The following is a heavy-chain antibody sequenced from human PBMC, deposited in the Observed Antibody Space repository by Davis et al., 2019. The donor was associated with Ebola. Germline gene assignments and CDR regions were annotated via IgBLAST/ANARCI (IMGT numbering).Heavy chain of an antibody. CDR2: ISSSGTRT. Sequence: GGSLRLSCAASEFIVTSHHMTWVRQAPGKGLEWVPLISSSGTRTYYADSVKGRFTISRDDSKNTLYLEMNSLGAEDTAVYYCEGYTINYYYGMDVWGQGTTVTVSS. CDR1: EFIVTSHH. J-gene: IGHJ6*02. CDR3: EGYTINYYYGMDV. V-gene: IGHV3-23*01. D-gene: IGHD5-18*01.